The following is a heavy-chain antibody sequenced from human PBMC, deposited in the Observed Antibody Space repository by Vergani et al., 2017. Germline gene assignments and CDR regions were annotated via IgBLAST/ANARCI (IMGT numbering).Heavy chain of an antibody. CDR3: ARYTWVSLEKPRFDY. CDR1: GGSISSSSYY. CDR2: NYYRGST. Sequence: QLQLRESGPGLVKPSETLSLTCTVSGGSISSSSYYWGWIRQPPGKGLEWIGSNYYRGSTYYNPSIKSRVTITVDTSHNQFTLKLSAVTAASTAVYYCARYTWVSLEKPRFDYWGQGTLVTVSS. V-gene: IGHV4-39*01. J-gene: IGHJ4*02. D-gene: IGHD1-20*01.